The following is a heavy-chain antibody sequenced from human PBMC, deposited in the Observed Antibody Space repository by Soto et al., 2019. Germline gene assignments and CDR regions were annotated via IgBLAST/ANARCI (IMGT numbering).Heavy chain of an antibody. J-gene: IGHJ3*02. V-gene: IGHV3-9*01. Sequence: GGSLRLSCAASGFTFDDYAMHWVRQAPGKGLEWVSGISWNSGSIGYADSVKGRFTISRDNAKNSLYLQMNSLRAEDTALYYCAKGGLDQLLYDAFDIWGQGTMVTVSS. CDR1: GFTFDDYA. D-gene: IGHD2-2*02. CDR3: AKGGLDQLLYDAFDI. CDR2: ISWNSGSI.